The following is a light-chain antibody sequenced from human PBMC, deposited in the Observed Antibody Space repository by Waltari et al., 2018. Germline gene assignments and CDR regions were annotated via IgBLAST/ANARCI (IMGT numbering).Light chain of an antibody. CDR2: YSN. CDR1: SSNIGSNY. J-gene: IGLJ1*01. CDR3: ASWDNSLISPI. Sequence: QSVLTQPPSASGAPGQSVTISCSGSSSNIGSNYVYWFQQLPGTAPKLLIFYSNQRPSGFPDRFSGSKSGTSASLAITGLRSEDEADYYCASWDNSLISPIFGAGTRLTVL. V-gene: IGLV1-47*02.